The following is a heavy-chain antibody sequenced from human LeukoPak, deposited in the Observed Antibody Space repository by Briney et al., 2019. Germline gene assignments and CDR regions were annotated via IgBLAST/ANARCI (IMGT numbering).Heavy chain of an antibody. J-gene: IGHJ4*02. V-gene: IGHV4-34*01. CDR3: ARYSRYCSSTSCYRPGWFDY. D-gene: IGHD2-2*02. CDR1: GGSFSGYY. CDR2: INHSGST. Sequence: PSETLSLTCAVYGGSFSGYYWSWIRQPPGKGLEWIGEINHSGSTNYNPSLKSRVTISVDTSKNQFSLKLSSVTAADTAVYYCARYSRYCSSTSCYRPGWFDYWGQGTLVTVSS.